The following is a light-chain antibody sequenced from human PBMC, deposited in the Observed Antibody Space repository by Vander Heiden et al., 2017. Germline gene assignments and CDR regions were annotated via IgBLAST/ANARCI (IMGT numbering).Light chain of an antibody. CDR2: DAS. CDR1: NIGSKS. V-gene: IGLV3-21*02. Sequence: SYVLTHPPSVSVAPGQTARINCGGNNIGSKSVHWYQQKPGQAPVLVVYDASDRPSGIPERFSGSNSGNTATLTISRVEAGDEADYYCQVWDGISDPVVFGGGTKLTVL. J-gene: IGLJ2*01. CDR3: QVWDGISDPVV.